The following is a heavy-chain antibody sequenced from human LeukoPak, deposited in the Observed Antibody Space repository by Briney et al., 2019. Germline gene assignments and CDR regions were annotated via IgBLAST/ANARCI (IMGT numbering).Heavy chain of an antibody. CDR1: GFTFNNYA. D-gene: IGHD2-15*01. CDR2: FAGSGGST. Sequence: GGSLRLSCAASGFTFNNYAVGWVSQAPGKGLEWVSTFAGSGGSTYYADSVKGRFTISRDNSKNTLYLQMNSLRAEDTAVYYCAKGSRSGGSYYFDFWGQGTLVTVPS. V-gene: IGHV3-23*01. J-gene: IGHJ4*02. CDR3: AKGSRSGGSYYFDF.